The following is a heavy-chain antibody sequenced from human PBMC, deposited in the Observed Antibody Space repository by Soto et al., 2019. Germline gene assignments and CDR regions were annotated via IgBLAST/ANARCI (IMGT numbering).Heavy chain of an antibody. D-gene: IGHD2-15*01. CDR1: GFTFSSYA. CDR2: ISGSGGST. CDR3: AKADCSGGSCYPEFDY. J-gene: IGHJ4*02. Sequence: GGSLRLSCAASGFTFSSYAMSWVRQAPGKGLEWASAISGSGGSTYYADSVKGRFTISRDNSKNTLYLQMNSLRAEDTAVYYCAKADCSGGSCYPEFDYWGQGTLVTVSS. V-gene: IGHV3-23*01.